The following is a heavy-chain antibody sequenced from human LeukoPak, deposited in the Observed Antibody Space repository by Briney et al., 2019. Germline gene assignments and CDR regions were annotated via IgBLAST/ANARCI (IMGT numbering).Heavy chain of an antibody. CDR3: AGGHSYGYGDY. Sequence: PGGSLRLSCAASGFTFSSYAMHWVRQAPGKGLEWVAVISYDGSNKYYADSVKGRFTISRDNSKNTLYLQMNSLRAEDTAVYYCAGGHSYGYGDYWGQGTLVTVSS. D-gene: IGHD5-18*01. CDR1: GFTFSSYA. V-gene: IGHV3-30*01. CDR2: ISYDGSNK. J-gene: IGHJ4*02.